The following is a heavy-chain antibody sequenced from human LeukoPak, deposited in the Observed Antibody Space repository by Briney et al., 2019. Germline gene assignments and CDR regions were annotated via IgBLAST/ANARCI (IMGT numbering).Heavy chain of an antibody. Sequence: SGPTLVNPTQTLTLTCTFSGFSLSTSGVGVGWIRQPPGKALEWLALTYWDDDKHYSPSLKSSITITKDTSKNQVVLTMTNMDPVDTATYYCAHRRDWGSDFDYWGQGTLVTVSS. D-gene: IGHD7-27*01. J-gene: IGHJ4*02. CDR2: TYWDDDK. CDR3: AHRRDWGSDFDY. CDR1: GFSLSTSGVG. V-gene: IGHV2-5*02.